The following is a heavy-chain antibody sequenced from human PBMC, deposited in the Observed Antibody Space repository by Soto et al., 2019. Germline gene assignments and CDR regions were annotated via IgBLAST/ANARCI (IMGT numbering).Heavy chain of an antibody. D-gene: IGHD4-17*01. V-gene: IGHV4-39*01. Sequence: PSESLALTCAVSGGSVTNSSYYGGWIRQSPGKGLEWIGSVYYRGRSYSKSSVKSRVTISVDTSKNRFSLSLNSVTASDTAVYFCVSQRTTVPTQAYFDYWGPGALVTVSS. J-gene: IGHJ4*02. CDR1: GGSVTNSSYY. CDR3: VSQRTTVPTQAYFDY. CDR2: VYYRGRS.